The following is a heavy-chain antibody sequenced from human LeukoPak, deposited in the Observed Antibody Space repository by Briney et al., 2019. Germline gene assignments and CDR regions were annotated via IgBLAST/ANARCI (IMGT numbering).Heavy chain of an antibody. CDR3: AKDISEGIVVVPAAFLNGMDV. CDR1: GFIFDDHG. Sequence: SGGSLRLSCAASGFIFDDHGMHWVRQAPGKGLEWVSGISWSSGIIGYADSVKGRFTISRDNAKNSLYLQMNSLRAEDTALYYCAKDISEGIVVVPAAFLNGMDVWGQGTTVTVSS. V-gene: IGHV3-9*01. CDR2: ISWSSGII. D-gene: IGHD2-2*01. J-gene: IGHJ6*02.